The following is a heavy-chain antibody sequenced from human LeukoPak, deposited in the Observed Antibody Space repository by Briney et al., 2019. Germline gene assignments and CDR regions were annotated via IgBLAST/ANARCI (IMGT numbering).Heavy chain of an antibody. V-gene: IGHV1-2*06. CDR1: GYTFTGYY. CDR2: INPNSGST. Sequence: ASVKVSCKASGYTFTGYYMHWVRQAPGQGLECMGRINPNSGSTNYAQKFQGRVTMTRDTSISTAYMELSRLRSDDTAVYYCARSPVYYYYYMDVWGKGTTVTVSS. CDR3: ARSPVYYYYYMDV. J-gene: IGHJ6*03.